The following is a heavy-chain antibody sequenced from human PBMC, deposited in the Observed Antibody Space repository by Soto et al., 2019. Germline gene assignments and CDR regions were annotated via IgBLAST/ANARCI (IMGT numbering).Heavy chain of an antibody. Sequence: QVQLVQSGAEVKKPGSSVKVSCKASGGTFSSYAISWVRQAPGQGLEWMGGIIPIFGTANYAQKFQGRVTITADESTSTAYMELSILRSEDKAVYYCARKCTAGHAFDIWGQGTMVPVSS. CDR2: IIPIFGTA. CDR1: GGTFSSYA. CDR3: ARKCTAGHAFDI. V-gene: IGHV1-69*01. J-gene: IGHJ3*02. D-gene: IGHD2-8*01.